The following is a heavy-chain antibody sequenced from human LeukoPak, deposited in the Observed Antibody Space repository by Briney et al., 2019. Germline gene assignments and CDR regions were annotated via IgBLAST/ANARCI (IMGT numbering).Heavy chain of an antibody. J-gene: IGHJ6*03. CDR2: IYYSGST. CDR3: ARAKAGGSSYYYYYYYMDV. Sequence: PSETLSLTCTVSGGSISTYYWSWIRQPPGKGLEWIGYIYYSGSTNYSPSLKSRVTISVDTSKNQFSLKLSPVTAADTAVYYCARAKAGGSSYYYYYYYMDVWGKGTTVTVSS. CDR1: GGSISTYY. D-gene: IGHD1-26*01. V-gene: IGHV4-59*01.